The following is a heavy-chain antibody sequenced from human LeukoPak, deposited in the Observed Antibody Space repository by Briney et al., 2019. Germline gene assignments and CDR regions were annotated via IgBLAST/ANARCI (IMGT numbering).Heavy chain of an antibody. Sequence: GGSLRLSCAASGNYWMHWVRQAPGKGLVWVSHINGDGSWTTYADSVKGRFTISKDNARNTVYLQMNNLRAEDTAVYYCVSFYETYWGRGTLVTVSS. D-gene: IGHD2-2*01. CDR2: INGDGSWT. J-gene: IGHJ4*02. CDR1: GNYW. V-gene: IGHV3-74*01. CDR3: VSFYETY.